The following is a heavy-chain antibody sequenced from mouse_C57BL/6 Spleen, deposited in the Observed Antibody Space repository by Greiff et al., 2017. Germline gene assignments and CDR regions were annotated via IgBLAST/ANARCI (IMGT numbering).Heavy chain of an antibody. D-gene: IGHD2-1*01. CDR1: GFTFSSYG. Sequence: EVQRVESGGDLVKPGGSLKLSCAASGFTFSSYGMSWVRQTPDKRLEWVATISSGGSYTYYPDSVKGRFTISRDNAKNTLYLQMSSLKSEDTAMYYCARHGGAYGNYGFDYWGQGTTLTVSS. J-gene: IGHJ2*01. CDR2: ISSGGSYT. CDR3: ARHGGAYGNYGFDY. V-gene: IGHV5-6*01.